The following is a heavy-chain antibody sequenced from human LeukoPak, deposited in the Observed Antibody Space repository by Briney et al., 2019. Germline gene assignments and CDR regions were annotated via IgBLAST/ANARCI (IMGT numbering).Heavy chain of an antibody. CDR2: IIPISGTT. Sequence: ASVKVPCKTSGGTFTSYAITWVRQAPGQGLDWMGKIIPISGTTNYAHKFQGRVTITADESTSTAYMELSSLRSEDTALYYCARKLRLGGNWFDPWGQGTLVTVSS. CDR1: GGTFTSYA. D-gene: IGHD1-26*01. J-gene: IGHJ5*02. CDR3: ARKLRLGGNWFDP. V-gene: IGHV1-69*13.